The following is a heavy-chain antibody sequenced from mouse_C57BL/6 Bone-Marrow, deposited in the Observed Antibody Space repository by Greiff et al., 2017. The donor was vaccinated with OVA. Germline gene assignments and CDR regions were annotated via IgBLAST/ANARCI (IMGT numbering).Heavy chain of an antibody. CDR3: VRPIYYGYDDWYFDV. D-gene: IGHD2-2*01. CDR2: IRSKSNNYAT. Sequence: EVMLVESGGGLVQPKGSLKLSCAASGFSFNTYAMNWVRQAPGKGLEWVARIRSKSNNYATYYADSVKDRFTISRDDSESMLYLQMNNLKTEDTAMYYCVRPIYYGYDDWYFDVWGTGTTVTVSS. CDR1: GFSFNTYA. J-gene: IGHJ1*03. V-gene: IGHV10-1*01.